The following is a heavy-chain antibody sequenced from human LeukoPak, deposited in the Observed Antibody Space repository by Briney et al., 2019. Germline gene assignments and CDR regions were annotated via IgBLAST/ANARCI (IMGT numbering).Heavy chain of an antibody. CDR3: ARDCSSGWYFALFDY. CDR1: GYSISSGYY. CDR2: IYHSGST. Sequence: SETLSLTCAVSGYSISSGYYWGWIRQPPGKGLEWIGSIYHSGSTYYNPSLKSRVTISVDTSKNQFSLKLSSVTAADTAVYYCARDCSSGWYFALFDYWGQGTLVTVSS. V-gene: IGHV4-38-2*02. D-gene: IGHD6-19*01. J-gene: IGHJ4*02.